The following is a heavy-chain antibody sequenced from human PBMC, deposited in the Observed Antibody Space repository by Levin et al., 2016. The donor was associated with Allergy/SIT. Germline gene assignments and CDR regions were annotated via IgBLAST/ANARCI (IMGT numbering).Heavy chain of an antibody. CDR3: ARDRRYYDSSGYLYWYFDL. J-gene: IGHJ2*01. Sequence: WIRQPPGKGLEWIGYIYYSGSTNYNPSLKSRVTISVDTSKNQFSLKLSSVTAADTAVYYCARDRRYYDSSGYLYWYFDLWGRGTLVTVSS. CDR2: IYYSGST. D-gene: IGHD3-22*01. V-gene: IGHV4-59*01.